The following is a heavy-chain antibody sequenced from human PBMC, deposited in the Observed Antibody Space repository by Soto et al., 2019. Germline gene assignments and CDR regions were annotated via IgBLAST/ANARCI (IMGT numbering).Heavy chain of an antibody. Sequence: GGSLRLSCAASGFTFSSYAMHWVRQAPGKGLEWVAVISYDGSNKYYADSVKGRFTISRDNSKNTLYLQMNSLRAEDTAVYYCARDRDYGDYMLSFDYWGQGTLVTVSS. CDR2: ISYDGSNK. J-gene: IGHJ4*02. D-gene: IGHD4-17*01. CDR1: GFTFSSYA. CDR3: ARDRDYGDYMLSFDY. V-gene: IGHV3-30-3*01.